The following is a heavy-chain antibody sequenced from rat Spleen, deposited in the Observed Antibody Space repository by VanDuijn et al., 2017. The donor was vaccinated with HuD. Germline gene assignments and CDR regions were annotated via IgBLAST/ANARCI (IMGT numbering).Heavy chain of an antibody. CDR2: IWGDGST. V-gene: IGHV2-1*01. J-gene: IGHJ2*01. Sequence: QVQLKESGPGLVQPSQTLSLTCTVSGFSLTDNSVHWLRQPPGKGLEWMGGIWGDGSTSYNSALKSRLSISRDTSKSQVFLKVNRLQTDYTAIYICTRGLGDYWGQGVMVTVSS. D-gene: IGHD5-1*01. CDR3: TRGLGDY. CDR1: GFSLTDNS.